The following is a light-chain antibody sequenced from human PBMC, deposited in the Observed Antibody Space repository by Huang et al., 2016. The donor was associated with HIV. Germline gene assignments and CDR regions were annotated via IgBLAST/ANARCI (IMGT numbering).Light chain of an antibody. CDR1: QSLRNNNY. Sequence: DIVLTQSPGTLSLSPGERATLSCRASQSLRNNNYLAGYQHKPGQAPRLLIYGASKRPTGIPDRFSGSGSGTDFTLTISGLEPGDFALYYCQQYGASPLTFGGGTKVEIK. CDR2: GAS. CDR3: QQYGASPLT. J-gene: IGKJ4*01. V-gene: IGKV3-20*01.